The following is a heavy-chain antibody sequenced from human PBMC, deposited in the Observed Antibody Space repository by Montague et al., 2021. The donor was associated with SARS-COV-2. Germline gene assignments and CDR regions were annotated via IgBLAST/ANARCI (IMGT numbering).Heavy chain of an antibody. CDR2: SGHSGKT. CDR1: GSSFAGSY. Sequence: SETLSLTCAIYGSSFAGSYWSWIRQDPGKGLEWIAESGHSGKTKYNPSLQSRVIISVDRSKNQFSLKLTSVIAADTAVYYCAKVGGFDASASDWGQGTLVTVSS. CDR3: AKVGGFDASASD. J-gene: IGHJ4*02. V-gene: IGHV4-34*01. D-gene: IGHD3-10*01.